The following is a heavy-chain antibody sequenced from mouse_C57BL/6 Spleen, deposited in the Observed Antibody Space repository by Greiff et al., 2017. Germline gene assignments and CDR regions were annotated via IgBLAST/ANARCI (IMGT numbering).Heavy chain of an antibody. CDR2: INPNNGGT. D-gene: IGHD1-1*01. CDR1: GYTFTDYY. V-gene: IGHV1-26*01. CDR3: ARILLRSWFAY. J-gene: IGHJ3*01. Sequence: VQLPQSGPELVKPGASVKISCKASGYTFTDYYMNWVKQSHGKSLEWIGDINPNNGGTSYNQKFKGKATLTVDKSSSTAYMERRSLTSEDSAVYYCARILLRSWFAYWGQGTLVTVSA.